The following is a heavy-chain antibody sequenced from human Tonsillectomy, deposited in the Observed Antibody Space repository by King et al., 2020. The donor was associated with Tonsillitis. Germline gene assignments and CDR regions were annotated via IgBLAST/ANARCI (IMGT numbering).Heavy chain of an antibody. V-gene: IGHV3-33*08. CDR2: IWYDGSNT. Sequence: VQLVESGGGVVQPGRSLRLSCAASGFTFSSYGMHWVRQAPGKGLEWVAIIWYDGSNTFYADSVKGRFTISRDNSKNTLYLQMNGLRAEDTAVYFCARDRCGNYYGTADYWGQGTLVTVSS. CDR3: ARDRCGNYYGTADY. D-gene: IGHD1-26*01. CDR1: GFTFSSYG. J-gene: IGHJ4*02.